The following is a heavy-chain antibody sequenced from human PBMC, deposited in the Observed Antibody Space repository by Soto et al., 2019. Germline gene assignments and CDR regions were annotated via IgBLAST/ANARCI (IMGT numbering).Heavy chain of an antibody. D-gene: IGHD1-26*01. V-gene: IGHV4-59*08. CDR3: ARHGRRLQFDY. J-gene: IGHJ4*02. CDR2: IYYNGET. Sequence: SETLSLTCTVSGGSISSYYWSWIRQPPGQGLEWIGYIYYNGETNYNPSLKSRFTMSVVTSKNQFSLNLSSVTAADTAVYYCARHGRRLQFDYWGQGTLVTVSS. CDR1: GGSISSYY.